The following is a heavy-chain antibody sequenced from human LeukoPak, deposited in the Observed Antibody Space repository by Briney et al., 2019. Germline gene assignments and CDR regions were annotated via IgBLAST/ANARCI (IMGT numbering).Heavy chain of an antibody. Sequence: SGGSLRLSCAASGFTFSSYGMSWVRQAPGKGLEWVSAISGSGGSTYYADSVKGRFTISRDNAKNSLYLQMNSLRAEDTAVYYCARIGGRWGYYFDYWGQGTLVTVSS. V-gene: IGHV3-23*01. CDR3: ARIGGRWGYYFDY. CDR2: ISGSGGST. D-gene: IGHD7-27*01. CDR1: GFTFSSYG. J-gene: IGHJ4*02.